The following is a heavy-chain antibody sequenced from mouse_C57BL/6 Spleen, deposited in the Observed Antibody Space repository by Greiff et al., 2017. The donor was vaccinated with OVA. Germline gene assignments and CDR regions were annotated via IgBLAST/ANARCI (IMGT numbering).Heavy chain of an antibody. J-gene: IGHJ1*03. CDR2: INPNNGGT. CDR3: ARSIPRWYFDV. Sequence: EVQLQQSGPELVKPGASVKISCKASGYTFTDYYMNWVKQSHGKSLEWIGDINPNNGGTSYNQKFKGKATLTVDKSSSTAYMELRSLTSEDSAVYYCARSIPRWYFDVWGTGTTVTVSS. CDR1: GYTFTDYY. V-gene: IGHV1-26*01.